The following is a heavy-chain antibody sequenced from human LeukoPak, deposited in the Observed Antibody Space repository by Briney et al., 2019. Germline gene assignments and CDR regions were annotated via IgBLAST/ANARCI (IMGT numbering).Heavy chain of an antibody. CDR1: GGSISSSSYY. D-gene: IGHD1-26*01. CDR3: ARQDSGIDY. J-gene: IGHJ4*02. CDR2: IYYSGST. Sequence: SETLSLTCTVSGGSISSSSYYWGWIRQPPGKGLEWIGSIYYSGSTYYNPSLKSRVTISVDTSKNQFSLKLSSVTAADTAVYYCARQDSGIDYWGQGTLVTVSS. V-gene: IGHV4-39*01.